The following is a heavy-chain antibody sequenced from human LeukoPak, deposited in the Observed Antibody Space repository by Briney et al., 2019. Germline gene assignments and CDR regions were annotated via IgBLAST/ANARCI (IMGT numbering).Heavy chain of an antibody. D-gene: IGHD3-16*02. J-gene: IGHJ4*02. CDR1: GGTFSSYA. CDR2: IIPIFGTA. CDR3: ARDHYDYVWGSYRSIYFDY. Sequence: ASVKVSCKASGGTFSSYAISWVRQAPGQGLEWMGGIIPIFGTANYAQKFQGRVTITADKSTSTAYMELSSLRSEDTAEYYCARDHYDYVWGSYRSIYFDYWGQGTLVTVSS. V-gene: IGHV1-69*06.